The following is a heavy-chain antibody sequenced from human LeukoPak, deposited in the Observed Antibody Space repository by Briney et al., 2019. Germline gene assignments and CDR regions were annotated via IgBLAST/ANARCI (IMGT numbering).Heavy chain of an antibody. CDR2: ITPHNGNI. D-gene: IGHD4-23*01. CDR1: GYTFTSYS. CDR3: ARGGDYVGFDY. V-gene: IGHV1-18*01. Sequence: ASVKVSCRASGYTFTSYSISWVRQAPGQGLEWMGWITPHNGNINYAQKVQGRVTMTTDATTSTAYMELRSLRSGDTAVYYCARGGDYVGFDYWGQGTPVTVSS. J-gene: IGHJ4*02.